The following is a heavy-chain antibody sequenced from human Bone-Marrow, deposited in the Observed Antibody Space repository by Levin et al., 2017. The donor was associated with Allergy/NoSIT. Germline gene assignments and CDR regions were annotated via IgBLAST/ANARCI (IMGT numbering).Heavy chain of an antibody. D-gene: IGHD3-10*01. Sequence: GESLKISCAASGFTFSSYTMNWVRQAPGKGLEWVSSISTSSRYIYYADSVKGRFTISRDNAKNTLYLQMNSLRAEDTAVYYCARDPFAYNFGSGSYLDYWGQGTLVSVSS. CDR1: GFTFSSYT. CDR3: ARDPFAYNFGSGSYLDY. V-gene: IGHV3-21*06. J-gene: IGHJ4*02. CDR2: ISTSSRYI.